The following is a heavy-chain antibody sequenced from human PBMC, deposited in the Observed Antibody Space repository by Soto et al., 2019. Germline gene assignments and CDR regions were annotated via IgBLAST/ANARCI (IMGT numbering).Heavy chain of an antibody. J-gene: IGHJ5*02. V-gene: IGHV4-31*03. Sequence: KASETLSLTCTVSGGSISSGGYYWSWIRQHPGKGLEWIGYIYYSGSTYYNPSLKSRVTISVDTSKNQFSLRLSSVTAADTAVYYCARVIVYGDYESNWFDPWGQGTLVTVSS. CDR1: GGSISSGGYY. CDR3: ARVIVYGDYESNWFDP. D-gene: IGHD4-17*01. CDR2: IYYSGST.